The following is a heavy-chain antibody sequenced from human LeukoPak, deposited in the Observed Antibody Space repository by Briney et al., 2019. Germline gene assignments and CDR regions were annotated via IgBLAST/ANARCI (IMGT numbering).Heavy chain of an antibody. CDR1: GFTVSGYS. V-gene: IGHV3-21*01. Sequence: GRSLRLSCGASGFTVSGYSMNWVRQAPGKGLEWVSSISTSSSYIYYADSVKGRFTISRDNAKKSLYLQMNSLRAEDTAVYYWARGRAVVAASDNWFDPWGQGTLVTVSS. CDR3: ARGRAVVAASDNWFDP. J-gene: IGHJ5*02. D-gene: IGHD2-15*01. CDR2: ISTSSSYI.